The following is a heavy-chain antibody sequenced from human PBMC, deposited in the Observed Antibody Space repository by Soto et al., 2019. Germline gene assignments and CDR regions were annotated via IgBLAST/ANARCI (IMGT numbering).Heavy chain of an antibody. V-gene: IGHV4-31*03. Sequence: SETLSLTCTVSGGSISSGGYYWSWIRQHPGKGLEWIGYIHYSGSTYYNPSLKSRVTISVDTSKNQFSLKLSSVTAADTAVYYCAREGYGDSTYFDYWGQGTLVTVSS. CDR2: IHYSGST. CDR3: AREGYGDSTYFDY. CDR1: GGSISSGGYY. D-gene: IGHD4-17*01. J-gene: IGHJ4*02.